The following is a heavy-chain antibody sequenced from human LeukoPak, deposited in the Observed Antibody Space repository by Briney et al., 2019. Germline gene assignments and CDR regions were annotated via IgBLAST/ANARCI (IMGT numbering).Heavy chain of an antibody. CDR3: ARITYDFWSGYYMPDDP. J-gene: IGHJ5*02. D-gene: IGHD3-3*01. CDR1: GYTFTSYG. V-gene: IGHV1-18*01. Sequence: ASVKVSCKVSGYTFTSYGISWVRQAPGQGLEWMGWISIYNGNTDYAQKLRGRVTMTTDTSTSTAYLELRGLRSDDTAVYYCARITYDFWSGYYMPDDPWGQGTLVTVSS. CDR2: ISIYNGNT.